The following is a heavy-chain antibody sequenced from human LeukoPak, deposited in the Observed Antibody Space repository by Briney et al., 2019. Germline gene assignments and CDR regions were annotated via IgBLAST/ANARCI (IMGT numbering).Heavy chain of an antibody. CDR1: GFTFSSYA. CDR2: ISGSGGST. Sequence: GGSLRLSCAASGFTFSSYAMSWVRQAPGKELEWVSAISGSGGSTYYADSVKGRFTISRDNSKNTPYLQMNSLRAEDTAVYYCAKVGGSFGVVIFFDYWGQGTLVTVSS. D-gene: IGHD3-3*01. J-gene: IGHJ4*02. CDR3: AKVGGSFGVVIFFDY. V-gene: IGHV3-23*01.